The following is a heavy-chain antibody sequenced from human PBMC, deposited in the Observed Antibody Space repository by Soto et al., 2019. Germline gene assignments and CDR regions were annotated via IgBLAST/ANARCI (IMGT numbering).Heavy chain of an antibody. CDR3: VKPLENYDLDY. J-gene: IGHJ4*02. Sequence: GGSLRLSCSASGFTFSSYAMHWVRQAPGKGLEYVSAISSNGGSTYYADSVKGRFTISRDNSKNTLYLQMSSLRAEDTAVYYCVKPLENYDLDYWGQGTLVTVSS. CDR1: GFTFSSYA. V-gene: IGHV3-64D*08. CDR2: ISSNGGST. D-gene: IGHD1-7*01.